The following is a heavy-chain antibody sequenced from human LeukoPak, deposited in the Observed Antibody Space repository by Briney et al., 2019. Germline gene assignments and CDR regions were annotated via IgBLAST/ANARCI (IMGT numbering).Heavy chain of an antibody. CDR3: AREVTTWFDP. Sequence: PSETLSLTCTVSGGSISSSDYYWGWIRQPPGKGLEWIGSIYYSGRTYYYPSLKSRVTISVDTSKNQCSLKLSSVTAADTAVYYCAREVTTWFDPWGQGTLVTVSS. V-gene: IGHV4-39*02. CDR2: IYYSGRT. CDR1: GGSISSSDYY. D-gene: IGHD4-17*01. J-gene: IGHJ5*02.